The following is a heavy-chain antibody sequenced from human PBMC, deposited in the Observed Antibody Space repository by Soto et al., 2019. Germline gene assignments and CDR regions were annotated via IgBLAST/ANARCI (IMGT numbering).Heavy chain of an antibody. D-gene: IGHD3-22*01. CDR3: ARGLYYDSSAYFDY. J-gene: IGHJ4*02. CDR1: GGTFSSYA. V-gene: IGHV1-69*13. CDR2: IIPIFGTA. Sequence: ASVQVSCKASGGTFSSYAISWVRQAPGQGLEWMGGIIPIFGTANYAQKFQGRVTITADESTSTAYMELSSLRSEDTAVYYCARGLYYDSSAYFDYWGQGTLVTVSS.